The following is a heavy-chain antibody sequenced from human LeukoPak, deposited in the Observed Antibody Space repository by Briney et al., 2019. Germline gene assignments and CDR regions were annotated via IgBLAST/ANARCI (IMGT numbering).Heavy chain of an antibody. V-gene: IGHV3-48*02. D-gene: IGHD3-9*01. Sequence: GGSLRLSCATSGXSFTDYPMNWVRQAPGKGLEWISNIRTTAEGAKYAYYADSVKGRVTISRDDGKNTLYLHMNSLRDDDTAVYYCATDQRYAFDYWGQGILVTVSS. CDR3: ATDQRYAFDY. J-gene: IGHJ4*02. CDR2: IRTTAEGAKYA. CDR1: GXSFTDYP.